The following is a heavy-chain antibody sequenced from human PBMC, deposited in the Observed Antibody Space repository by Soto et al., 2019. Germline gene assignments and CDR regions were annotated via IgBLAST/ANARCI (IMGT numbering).Heavy chain of an antibody. CDR3: AREADPVGANDAFDI. V-gene: IGHV3-30-3*01. CDR2: ISHDGSNK. D-gene: IGHD1-26*01. J-gene: IGHJ3*02. Sequence: QVQLVESGGGVVQPGGSLRLSCAASGFTFSNYAIHWARQAPGRWLEWVALISHDGSNKHYADSVKGRITISRDNSKNTVYLQMNSLKPDDTAVFYCAREADPVGANDAFDIWGQGRMVTVSS. CDR1: GFTFSNYA.